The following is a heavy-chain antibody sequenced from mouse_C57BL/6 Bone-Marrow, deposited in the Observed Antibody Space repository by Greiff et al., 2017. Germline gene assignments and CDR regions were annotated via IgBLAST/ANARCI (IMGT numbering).Heavy chain of an antibody. D-gene: IGHD2-2*01. V-gene: IGHV1-50*01. CDR2: IDPSDSYT. Sequence: QVQLQQPGAELVKPGASVKLSCKASGYTFTSYWMQWVKQRPGQGLEWIGEIDPSDSYTNYNQKFKGKATLTVDTSSSTAYMQLSSLTSEDSAVYYCAGFYGYFYYFDYWGQGTTLTDSS. J-gene: IGHJ2*01. CDR1: GYTFTSYW. CDR3: AGFYGYFYYFDY.